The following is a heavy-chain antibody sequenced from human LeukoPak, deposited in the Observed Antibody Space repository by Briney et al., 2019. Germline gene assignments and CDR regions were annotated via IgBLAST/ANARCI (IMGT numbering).Heavy chain of an antibody. V-gene: IGHV3-53*01. J-gene: IGHJ4*02. Sequence: GGSLRLSCAASGLTVSSNYMSWVRQAPGKGLEWVSVIYSGGSTYYADSVKGRFTISRDNSKNTLYLQMDSLRAEDTAVYYCASGIWFGELSTFDYWGQGTLVTVSS. CDR3: ASGIWFGELSTFDY. D-gene: IGHD3-10*01. CDR1: GLTVSSNY. CDR2: IYSGGST.